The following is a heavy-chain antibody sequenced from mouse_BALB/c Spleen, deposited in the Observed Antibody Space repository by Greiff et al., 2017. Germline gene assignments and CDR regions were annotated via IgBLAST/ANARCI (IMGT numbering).Heavy chain of an antibody. CDR2: IWSGGST. J-gene: IGHJ2*01. CDR1: GFSFTSYG. CDR3: ARGYYRHYFDY. Sequence: VQVVESGPGLVQPSQSLSITCTVSGFSFTSYGVHWVRQSPGKGLEWLGVIWSGGSTDYNAAFISRLSISKDNSKSQVFFKMNSLQANDTAKYYCARGYYRHYFDYWGQGTTLTVSS. D-gene: IGHD2-3*01. V-gene: IGHV2-2*02.